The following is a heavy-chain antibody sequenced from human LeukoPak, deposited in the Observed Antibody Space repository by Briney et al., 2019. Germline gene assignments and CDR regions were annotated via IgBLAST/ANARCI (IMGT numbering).Heavy chain of an antibody. CDR2: IYYSGST. CDR1: GGSISSGGYY. Sequence: PSETLSLTCAVSGGSISSGGYYWSWIRQHPGKGLEWIGYIYYSGSTYYKPSLKSRVTISVDTSKNQISLKLSSVTAAATAVYYRATWADYGDPEGHAFNIGGQGTMATVS. CDR3: ATWADYGDPEGHAFNI. D-gene: IGHD4-17*01. V-gene: IGHV4-31*11. J-gene: IGHJ3*02.